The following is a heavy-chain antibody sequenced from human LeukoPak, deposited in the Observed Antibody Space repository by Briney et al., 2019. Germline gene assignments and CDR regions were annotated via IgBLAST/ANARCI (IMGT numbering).Heavy chain of an antibody. CDR1: GGTFISYA. D-gene: IGHD2-2*01. Sequence: SVKVSCKASGGTFISYAISWVRQAPGQGVEWMGGIIPIFGTANYAQKFQGRVTITADESTSTAYMELSSLRSEDTAVYYCARRYCSSTSCYRQLEYWGQGTLVTVSS. CDR3: ARRYCSSTSCYRQLEY. J-gene: IGHJ4*02. CDR2: IIPIFGTA. V-gene: IGHV1-69*13.